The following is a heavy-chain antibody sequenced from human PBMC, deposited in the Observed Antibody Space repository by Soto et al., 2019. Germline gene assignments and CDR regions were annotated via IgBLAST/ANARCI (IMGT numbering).Heavy chain of an antibody. CDR3: ARARFDYTTKNPPL. CDR1: GYTFTDFY. CDR2: VNPSGGGA. D-gene: IGHD3-16*01. V-gene: IGHV1-46*01. Sequence: QVQLVQSGAEVKKPGASVKLSCKASGYTFTDFYVHWVRQAPGQGLEWMGFVNPSGGGATYSQNFPGSITMPRDSSTSTTFMELSSLRSEDTAVYFCARARFDYTTKNPPLWGQGTLVTVSS. J-gene: IGHJ4*02.